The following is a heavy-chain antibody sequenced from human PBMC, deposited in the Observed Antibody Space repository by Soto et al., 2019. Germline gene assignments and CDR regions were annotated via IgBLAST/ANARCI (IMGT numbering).Heavy chain of an antibody. CDR3: ASPKIAFYNWFDP. V-gene: IGHV4-59*08. CDR1: GGSISIYY. D-gene: IGHD3-3*02. J-gene: IGHJ5*02. Sequence: SDTLSLTCTVSGGSISIYYWSWIRQPPGKGLEWIGYIYYSGSTNYNPSLKSRVTISVDTSKNQFSLKLSSVTAADTAVYYCASPKIAFYNWFDPWGQGTLVTVSS. CDR2: IYYSGST.